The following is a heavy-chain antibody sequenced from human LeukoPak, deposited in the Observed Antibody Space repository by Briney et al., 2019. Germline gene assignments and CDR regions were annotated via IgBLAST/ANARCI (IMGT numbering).Heavy chain of an antibody. Sequence: GGSLRLSCAASGFTFSSYNMNWVRQAPGKGLEWVSSITSGSSYIYYADSVKGRFTISRDNSKNTLYLQMNSLRAEDTAVYYCAKDPVSIAVAGAWFDPWGQGTLVTVSS. CDR1: GFTFSSYN. CDR2: ITSGSSYI. V-gene: IGHV3-21*01. J-gene: IGHJ5*02. CDR3: AKDPVSIAVAGAWFDP. D-gene: IGHD6-19*01.